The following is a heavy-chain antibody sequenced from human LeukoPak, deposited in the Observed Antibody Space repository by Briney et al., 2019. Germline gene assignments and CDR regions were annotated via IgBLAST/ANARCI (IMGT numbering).Heavy chain of an antibody. V-gene: IGHV4-4*07. J-gene: IGHJ4*02. Sequence: SETLSLTCTVSGASISSQYWNWIRQPAGKGLEWIGRICTSGSTNYNPSLKSRVTMSVDTSKNQFSLKLSSVTAADTAVYYCAEGGQWLRVWGQGTLVTVSS. CDR1: GASISSQY. CDR3: AEGGQWLRV. CDR2: ICTSGST. D-gene: IGHD6-19*01.